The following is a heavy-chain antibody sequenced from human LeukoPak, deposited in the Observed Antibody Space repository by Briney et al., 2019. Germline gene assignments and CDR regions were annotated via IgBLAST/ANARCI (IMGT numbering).Heavy chain of an antibody. V-gene: IGHV1-2*02. CDR2: INPNSGGT. J-gene: IGHJ5*02. CDR3: ASRWTEGRSSWFDP. D-gene: IGHD5-24*01. Sequence: ASVKVSCKASGYTFTGYYMHWVRQAPGQGFEWMGWINPNSGGTNYAQKFQGRVTMTRGTSISTAYMELSRLRSDDTAVYYCASRWTEGRSSWFDPWGQGTLVTVSS. CDR1: GYTFTGYY.